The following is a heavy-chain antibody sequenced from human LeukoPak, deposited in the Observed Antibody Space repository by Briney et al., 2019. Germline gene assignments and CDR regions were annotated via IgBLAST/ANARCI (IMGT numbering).Heavy chain of an antibody. V-gene: IGHV4-39*01. J-gene: IGHJ4*02. CDR3: ARVYSSGWFDY. D-gene: IGHD6-19*01. Sequence: MASETLSLTCTVSGGSISSSSYYWGWIRQPPGKGLEWIGSIYYSGSTYYNPSLKSRVTISVDTSRNQFSLKLSSLTAADTAVYYCARVYSSGWFDYWGKGTLVTVSS. CDR1: GGSISSSSYY. CDR2: IYYSGST.